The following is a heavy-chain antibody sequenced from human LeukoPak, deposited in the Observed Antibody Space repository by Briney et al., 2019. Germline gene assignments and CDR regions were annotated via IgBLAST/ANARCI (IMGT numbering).Heavy chain of an antibody. D-gene: IGHD6-19*01. Sequence: ASAKVSCKVSGYTLTELSMHWVRQAPGKGLEWMGGFDPEDGETIYAQKFQGRVTMTRDTSKNQFSLKLSSVTAADTAVYYCARHRILVQWLVRGNYYFDYWGQGTLVTVSS. CDR1: GYTLTELS. CDR3: ARHRILVQWLVRGNYYFDY. J-gene: IGHJ4*02. CDR2: FDPEDGET. V-gene: IGHV1-24*01.